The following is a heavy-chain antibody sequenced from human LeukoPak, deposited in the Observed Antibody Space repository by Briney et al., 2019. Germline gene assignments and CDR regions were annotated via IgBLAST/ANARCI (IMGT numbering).Heavy chain of an antibody. J-gene: IGHJ4*02. Sequence: PSETLSLTCAVYGGSFSGYYWSWIRQPPGKGLEWIGEINHSGSTNYNPSLKSRVTISVDTSKNQFSLKLSSVTAADTAVYYCARDGLPLDRFHVYWGQGTLVTVSS. CDR1: GGSFSGYY. V-gene: IGHV4-34*01. CDR3: ARDGLPLDRFHVY. CDR2: INHSGST. D-gene: IGHD5-12*01.